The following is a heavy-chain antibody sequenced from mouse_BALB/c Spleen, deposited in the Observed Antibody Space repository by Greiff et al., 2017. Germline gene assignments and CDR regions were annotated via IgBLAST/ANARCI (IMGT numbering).Heavy chain of an antibody. Sequence: EVQGVESGGGLVKPGGSLKLSCAASGFTFSSYAMSWVRQSPEKRLEWVAEISSGGSYTYYPDTVTGRFTISRDNAKNTLYLEMSSLRSEDTAMYYCARAPLHYYAMDYWGQGTSVTVSS. CDR3: ARAPLHYYAMDY. J-gene: IGHJ4*01. CDR1: GFTFSSYA. CDR2: ISSGGSYT. V-gene: IGHV5-9-4*01.